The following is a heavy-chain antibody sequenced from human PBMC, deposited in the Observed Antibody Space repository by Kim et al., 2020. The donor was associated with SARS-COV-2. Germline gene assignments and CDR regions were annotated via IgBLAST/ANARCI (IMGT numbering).Heavy chain of an antibody. D-gene: IGHD2-2*01. Sequence: ASVKVSCKVSGYTLTELSMHWVRQAPGKGLEWMGGFDPEDGETIYAQKFQGRVTMTEDTSTDTAYMELSSLRSEDTAVYYCATIRGSSTSPYYYGMDVWGQGTTVTVSS. V-gene: IGHV1-24*01. J-gene: IGHJ6*02. CDR3: ATIRGSSTSPYYYGMDV. CDR1: GYTLTELS. CDR2: FDPEDGET.